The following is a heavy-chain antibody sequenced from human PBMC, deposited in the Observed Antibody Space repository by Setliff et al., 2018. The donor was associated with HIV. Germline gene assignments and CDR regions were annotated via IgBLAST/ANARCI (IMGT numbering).Heavy chain of an antibody. D-gene: IGHD2-8*01. Sequence: PSETLSLTCTVSGGPFSSTSWSWIRQFPGQGLEWIGYIYYSGNTNYNPSLKSRVTISIDTSKNQFSLKMSSVTPADTAVYYCARDPGWANPEYFQNWGQGTLVTVSS. V-gene: IGHV4-59*12. J-gene: IGHJ1*01. CDR1: GGPFSSTS. CDR3: ARDPGWANPEYFQN. CDR2: IYYSGNT.